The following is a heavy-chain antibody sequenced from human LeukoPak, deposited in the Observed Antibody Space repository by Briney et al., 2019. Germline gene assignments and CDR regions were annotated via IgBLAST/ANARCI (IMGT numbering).Heavy chain of an antibody. J-gene: IGHJ4*02. CDR1: GYTFTGYY. V-gene: IGHV1-46*01. D-gene: IGHD3-22*01. Sequence: ASVKVSCKASGYTFTGYYMHWVRQAPGQGLEWMGIINPSGGSTSYAQKFQGRVTMTRDTSTSTVYMELSSLRSEDTAVYYCARDHFASQPREVPRDYYDSSGYYYVWPSFDYWGQGTLVTVSS. CDR2: INPSGGST. CDR3: ARDHFASQPREVPRDYYDSSGYYYVWPSFDY.